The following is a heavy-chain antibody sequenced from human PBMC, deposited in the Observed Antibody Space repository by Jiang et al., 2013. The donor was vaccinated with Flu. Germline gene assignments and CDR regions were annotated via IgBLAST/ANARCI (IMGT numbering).Heavy chain of an antibody. Sequence: ETLSLTCNVSGGSISSYYWSWIRQPPGKGLEWIGYIYNSGRTKYNPSLQSRITISVDTSKNQFSLKLTSVIAADTAVYYCARSGGHYYGMDGWGKGTTVTVSS. CDR2: IYNSGRT. CDR3: ARSGGHYYGMDG. D-gene: IGHD1-26*01. J-gene: IGHJ6*04. CDR1: GGSISSYY. V-gene: IGHV4-59*01.